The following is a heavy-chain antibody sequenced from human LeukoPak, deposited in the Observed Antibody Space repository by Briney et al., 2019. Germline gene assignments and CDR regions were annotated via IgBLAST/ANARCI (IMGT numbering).Heavy chain of an antibody. V-gene: IGHV1-2*02. J-gene: IGHJ6*03. CDR2: INPNSGDT. CDR3: ARGVPPGRSPLPSYRVAYDYYMDV. CDR1: GYTFTDYY. Sequence: GASVKVSCKASGYTFTDYYMHWVRQAPGQGFEWMGWINPNSGDTYYAPKFQGRVTMTRDTSISTAYMELSRLRSDDTAVYYCARGVPPGRSPLPSYRVAYDYYMDVWGKGTTVTVSS. D-gene: IGHD1-1*01.